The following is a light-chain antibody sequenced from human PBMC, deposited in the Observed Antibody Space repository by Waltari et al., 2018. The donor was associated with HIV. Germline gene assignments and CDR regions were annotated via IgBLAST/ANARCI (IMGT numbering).Light chain of an antibody. Sequence: DIQLTQSPSFLSASVGDRVTITCRASQDINFYLAWYQQKPGKAPKLLIYTASTLQSGVPSRFSGSGSGTKFTLTITSLQPEDLATYYCQQRTSYPRTFGRGTKVEIK. CDR1: QDINFY. V-gene: IGKV1-9*01. CDR3: QQRTSYPRT. CDR2: TAS. J-gene: IGKJ1*01.